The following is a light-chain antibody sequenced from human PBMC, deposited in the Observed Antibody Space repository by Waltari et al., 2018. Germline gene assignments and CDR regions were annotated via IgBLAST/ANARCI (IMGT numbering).Light chain of an antibody. J-gene: IGKJ3*01. V-gene: IGKV3-20*01. CDR1: QSLARSY. Sequence: EVVLTQSPGTLSLSPGERTTLSCRASQSLARSYLAWYQHKPGQAPRPLVFGASTRATGIPDRFSGTGSGKDFTLTISRLEPEDSGVYYCHQYVSSPTTFGPGTKVDIK. CDR3: HQYVSSPTT. CDR2: GAS.